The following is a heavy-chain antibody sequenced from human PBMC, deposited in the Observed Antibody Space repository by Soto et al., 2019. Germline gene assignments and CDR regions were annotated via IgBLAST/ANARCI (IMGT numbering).Heavy chain of an antibody. CDR2: INHSGST. J-gene: IGHJ4*02. CDR1: GGSFSGYY. V-gene: IGHV4-34*01. Sequence: QVQLQQWGAGLLKPSETLSLTCAVYGGSFSGYYWNWIRQPPGKGMEWIGEINHSGSTNYNPSLXGRVPIXXYTSNNQFALKLISVTAADTAVYYCARGEGRNFDYWGQGTLVTVSS. CDR3: ARGEGRNFDY.